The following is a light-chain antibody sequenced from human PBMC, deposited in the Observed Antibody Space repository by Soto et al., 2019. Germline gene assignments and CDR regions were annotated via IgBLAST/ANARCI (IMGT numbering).Light chain of an antibody. CDR2: SNN. V-gene: IGLV1-44*01. CDR1: KTNIGSNT. J-gene: IGLJ1*01. CDR3: AKRDDSLNDV. Sequence: PAVPRTPRQRVSSPLPGNKTNIGSNTVNWYQQLPGTAPKLLIYSNNQRPSGVPDRFSGSKSGTSASLAISGLQSEDEDDYYCAKRDDSLNDVFGPRTEVTVL.